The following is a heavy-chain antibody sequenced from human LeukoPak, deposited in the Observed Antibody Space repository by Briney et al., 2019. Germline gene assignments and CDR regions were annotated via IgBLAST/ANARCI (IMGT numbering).Heavy chain of an antibody. CDR1: GFTFNNYA. D-gene: IGHD2-2*01. Sequence: GGSLRLSCAASGFTFNNYAMSWVRQAPGKGPEWVSGISGSGGNSYYADSVKGRFTISRDNSKNTLYLQMNSLRAEDTAVYYCAKDTVGYCSSTSCYYFDYWGQGTLVTVSS. CDR3: AKDTVGYCSSTSCYYFDY. CDR2: ISGSGGNS. V-gene: IGHV3-23*01. J-gene: IGHJ4*02.